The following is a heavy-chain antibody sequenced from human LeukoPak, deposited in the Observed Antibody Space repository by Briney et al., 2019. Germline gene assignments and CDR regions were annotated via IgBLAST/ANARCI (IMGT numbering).Heavy chain of an antibody. Sequence: SETLSLTCTVSGGSISSGGFYWSWIRQHPGKGLEWIGYIYYSGSTYYNPSLKSRVTISVDTSKNQFSLKLSSVTAADTAVYYCARLYYYGSGSYYYYFDYWGQGTLVTVSS. CDR1: GGSISSGGFY. V-gene: IGHV4-31*03. CDR2: IYYSGST. J-gene: IGHJ4*02. D-gene: IGHD3-10*01. CDR3: ARLYYYGSGSYYYYFDY.